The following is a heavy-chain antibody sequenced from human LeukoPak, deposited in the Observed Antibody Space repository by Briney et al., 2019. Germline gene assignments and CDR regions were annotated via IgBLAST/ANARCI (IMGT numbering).Heavy chain of an antibody. Sequence: ASVKVSCKASGYTFTSYYMHWVRQAPGQGLEWMGIINPSGGSTSYAQKFQGRVTMTRDTSTSTVYMELSSLRSEDTAVYYCARGQGGGGYSYGYPHYFDYWGQGTLVTVSP. J-gene: IGHJ4*02. CDR1: GYTFTSYY. CDR3: ARGQGGGGYSYGYPHYFDY. CDR2: INPSGGST. V-gene: IGHV1-46*01. D-gene: IGHD5-18*01.